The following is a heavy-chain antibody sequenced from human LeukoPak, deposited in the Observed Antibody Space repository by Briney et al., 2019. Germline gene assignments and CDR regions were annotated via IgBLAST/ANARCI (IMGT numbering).Heavy chain of an antibody. CDR3: ATAEIYYYGSGSYDY. CDR1: GFSFSNCS. CDR2: INTDGSST. D-gene: IGHD3-10*01. J-gene: IGHJ4*02. V-gene: IGHV3-74*01. Sequence: GGSLRLSCAASGFSFSNCSMNWVRQAPGKGLVWVSGINTDGSSTSYADSVKGRFTISRDNAKNSLYLQLNSLRVADTAVYYCATAEIYYYGSGSYDYWGRGTLVTVSS.